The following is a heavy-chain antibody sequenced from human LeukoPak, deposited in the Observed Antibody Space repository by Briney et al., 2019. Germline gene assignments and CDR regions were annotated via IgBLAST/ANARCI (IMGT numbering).Heavy chain of an antibody. Sequence: GGSLRLSCAASGFTFSSYWMSWVRQAPGKGLEWVANIREDGSEKYYVDSVKGRFTISRDNAKKSLYLRMNSLRGEDTAVYYCASVAGPYYDYYYGMDAWGQGTTVTVSS. D-gene: IGHD6-19*01. J-gene: IGHJ6*02. CDR1: GFTFSSYW. CDR2: IREDGSEK. V-gene: IGHV3-7*03. CDR3: ASVAGPYYDYYYGMDA.